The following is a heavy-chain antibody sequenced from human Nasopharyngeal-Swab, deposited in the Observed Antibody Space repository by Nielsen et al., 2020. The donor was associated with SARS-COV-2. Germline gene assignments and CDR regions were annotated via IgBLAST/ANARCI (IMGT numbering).Heavy chain of an antibody. D-gene: IGHD3-9*01. CDR1: GGTFSSYA. CDR3: ASRRWGYYDILTGYSEKNYWYFDL. CDR2: IIPILGIA. V-gene: IGHV1-69*04. Sequence: SVKVSCKASGGTFSSYAISWVRQAPGQGLEWMGRIIPILGIANYAQTFQGRVTITADKSTSTAYMELSSLRSEDTAVYYCASRRWGYYDILTGYSEKNYWYFDLWGRGTLVTVSS. J-gene: IGHJ2*01.